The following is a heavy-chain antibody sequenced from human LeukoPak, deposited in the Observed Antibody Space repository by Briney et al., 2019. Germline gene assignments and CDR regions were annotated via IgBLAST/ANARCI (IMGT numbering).Heavy chain of an antibody. V-gene: IGHV3-30-3*01. J-gene: IGHJ4*02. CDR1: GFTFSSYA. Sequence: PGGSLRLSCAASGFTFSSYAMHWVRQAPGKGLEWVAVISYDGSNKYYADSVKGRFTISRDNSKNTLYLQMNSLRAEDTAVYYCARVPPRWLQLPDYFDYWGQGTLVTVSS. CDR3: ARVPPRWLQLPDYFDY. D-gene: IGHD5-24*01. CDR2: ISYDGSNK.